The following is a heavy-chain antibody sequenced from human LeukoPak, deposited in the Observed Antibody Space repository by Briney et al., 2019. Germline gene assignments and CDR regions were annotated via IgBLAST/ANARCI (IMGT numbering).Heavy chain of an antibody. V-gene: IGHV3-7*01. Sequence: GGSLRLSCAASGFTVSSNYISWVRQAPGKGLEWVANINQDGTEKYYVDSVKGRFTISRDNAKNSLYLQMNSLRAEDTAVYYCARATATYYYDSSGYQHFDYWGQGTLVTVSS. CDR3: ARATATYYYDSSGYQHFDY. CDR1: GFTVSSNY. J-gene: IGHJ4*02. CDR2: INQDGTEK. D-gene: IGHD3-22*01.